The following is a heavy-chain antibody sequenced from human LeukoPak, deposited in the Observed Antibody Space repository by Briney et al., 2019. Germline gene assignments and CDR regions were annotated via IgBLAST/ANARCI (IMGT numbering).Heavy chain of an antibody. CDR3: AREGRELPAFDY. CDR2: IYYSGSS. CDR1: GGSVSSYY. J-gene: IGHJ4*02. V-gene: IGHV4-59*02. Sequence: SETLSLTCTVSGGSVSSYYWSWIRQPPGKGLEWIAYIYYSGSSNYNPSPKSRVTISVDTSKNQFSLKLSSVTAADTAVYYCAREGRELPAFDYWGQGTLVTVSS. D-gene: IGHD1-26*01.